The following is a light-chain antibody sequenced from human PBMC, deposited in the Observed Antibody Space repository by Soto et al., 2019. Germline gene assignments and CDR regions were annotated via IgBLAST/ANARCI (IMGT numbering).Light chain of an antibody. J-gene: IGKJ5*01. V-gene: IGKV3-15*01. CDR1: QSIGVS. Sequence: EIVMTQSPDTLSVSPGERATLSCRASQSIGVSLAWFQQKPGQAHRLLFSGAYTRAPSVPFRISASGSGTDFNLTIGSLQSEDFVVYYCQQYNDWPLTFGQGTRLDI. CDR2: GAY. CDR3: QQYNDWPLT.